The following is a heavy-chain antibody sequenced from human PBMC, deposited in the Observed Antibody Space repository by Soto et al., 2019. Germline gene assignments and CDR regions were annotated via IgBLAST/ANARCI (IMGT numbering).Heavy chain of an antibody. CDR1: GFSFRTSGVG. CDR2: IYWDDDR. J-gene: IGHJ4*02. Sequence: QVTLKESGPTLVRPTQTLTLTCTFSGFSFRTSGVGVGWIRQPPGKALEWLALIYWDDDRRYSPSLKDRVTITKDTSKSKVVLILTNVDTADTGTYYCAHRRGGYGGVTPFNYWGQGTPVTVSS. V-gene: IGHV2-5*02. D-gene: IGHD3-16*01. CDR3: AHRRGGYGGVTPFNY.